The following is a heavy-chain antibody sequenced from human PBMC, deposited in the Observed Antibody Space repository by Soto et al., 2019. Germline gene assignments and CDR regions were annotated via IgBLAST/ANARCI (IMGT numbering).Heavy chain of an antibody. J-gene: IGHJ6*02. CDR3: AKDRGSSGWYSPGDYGMDV. D-gene: IGHD6-19*01. V-gene: IGHV3-30*18. CDR2: ISYDGSNK. CDR1: GFTFSSYG. Sequence: QVQLVESGGGVVQPGRSLRLSCAASGFTFSSYGMHWVRQAPGKGLEWVAVISYDGSNKYYADSVKGRFTISRDNSKNTLYLQMNSLRAEDTAVYYCAKDRGSSGWYSPGDYGMDVWGQGTTVTVSS.